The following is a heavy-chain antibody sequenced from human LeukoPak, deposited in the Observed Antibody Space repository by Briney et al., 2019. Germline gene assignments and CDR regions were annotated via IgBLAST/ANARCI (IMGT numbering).Heavy chain of an antibody. V-gene: IGHV3-23*01. Sequence: QPGGSLRLSCAASGFTFSSYAMSWVRQAPGKGLEWVSAISGSGGSTYYADSVKGRFTISRDNSKNTLYLQMNSLRAEDTAVYYCAKAASVYDILTGPWAYYYYGMDVWGQGTTVTVSS. CDR2: ISGSGGST. D-gene: IGHD3-9*01. J-gene: IGHJ6*02. CDR1: GFTFSSYA. CDR3: AKAASVYDILTGPWAYYYYGMDV.